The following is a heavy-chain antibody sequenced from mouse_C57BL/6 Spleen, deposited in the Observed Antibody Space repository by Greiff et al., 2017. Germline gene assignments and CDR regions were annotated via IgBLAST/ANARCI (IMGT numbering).Heavy chain of an antibody. CDR2: IYPRSGNT. CDR1: GYTFTSYG. V-gene: IGHV1-81*01. D-gene: IGHD1-1*01. J-gene: IGHJ3*01. CDR3: APPGSSDDRFAY. Sequence: VQLQQSGAELARPGASVKLSCKASGYTFTSYGISWVKQRTGQGLEWIGEIYPRSGNTYYNEKFKGKATLTADKSSSTAYMELRSLTYEDSAVYFCAPPGSSDDRFAYWGQGTLVTVSA.